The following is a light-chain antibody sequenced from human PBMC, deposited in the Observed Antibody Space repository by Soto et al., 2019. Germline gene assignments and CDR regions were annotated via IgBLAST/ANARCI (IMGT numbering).Light chain of an antibody. CDR3: QQRSNWLIT. V-gene: IGKV3D-20*02. CDR1: QSVPRTY. Sequence: DIVLTQSPGSLSLSPGERATLSCRASQSVPRTYLAWYQQKPGQTPSLLIYGASTRATGIPDRFSGSGSGTEFTLTISSLQSEDFAVYYCQQRSNWLITFGQGTRLEIK. CDR2: GAS. J-gene: IGKJ5*01.